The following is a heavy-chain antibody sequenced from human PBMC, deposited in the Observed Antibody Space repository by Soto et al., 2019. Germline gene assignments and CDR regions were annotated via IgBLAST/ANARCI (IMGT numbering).Heavy chain of an antibody. J-gene: IGHJ3*02. V-gene: IGHV4-4*07. CDR1: SGSISSYY. CDR3: ARVYYDSSGYYIDAFDI. Sequence: ATLSLTCTVSSGSISSYYWSGIRPPAGKGLEWIGRIYTSGSTNYNPSLKSRVTMSVDTSKNQFSLKLSSVTAADTAVYYCARVYYDSSGYYIDAFDIWGQGTMVTVSS. CDR2: IYTSGST. D-gene: IGHD3-22*01.